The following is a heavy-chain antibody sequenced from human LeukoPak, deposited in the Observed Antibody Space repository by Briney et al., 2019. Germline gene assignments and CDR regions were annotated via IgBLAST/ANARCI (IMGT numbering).Heavy chain of an antibody. D-gene: IGHD3-10*01. V-gene: IGHV4-59*01. CDR1: GASMSSYY. CDR3: ARAGAWQIDP. J-gene: IGHJ5*02. CDR2: VFYTGTS. Sequence: SETQSLTCTVSGASMSSYYWSWIRQPPGKGLEWIGHVFYTGTSNYNPSLKSRVTISLDRSNNQFFLRLTSVTAADTAVYYCARAGAWQIDPWGQGTLVTVSS.